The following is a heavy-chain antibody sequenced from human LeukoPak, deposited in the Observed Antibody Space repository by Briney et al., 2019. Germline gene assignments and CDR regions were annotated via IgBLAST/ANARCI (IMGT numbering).Heavy chain of an antibody. D-gene: IGHD1-20*01. CDR3: ARGRSNWNALYYFDY. Sequence: VASAKVSCKASGYTFTGYYMHWVRQAPGQGLEWMGWINPNSGGTNYAQKFQGRVTMTRDTSISTAYMELSRLRSDDTAVYYCARGRSNWNALYYFDYWGQGTLVTVSS. J-gene: IGHJ4*02. V-gene: IGHV1-2*02. CDR2: INPNSGGT. CDR1: GYTFTGYY.